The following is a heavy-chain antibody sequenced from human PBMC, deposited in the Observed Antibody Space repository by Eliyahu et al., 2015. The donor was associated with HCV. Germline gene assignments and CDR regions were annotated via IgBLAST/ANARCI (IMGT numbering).Heavy chain of an antibody. J-gene: IGHJ4*02. D-gene: IGHD3-16*01. CDR3: AILSSSYPDY. CDR1: GGSFSGYW. V-gene: IGHV4-34*01. Sequence: QVQLQQWGAGLLKPSETLSLTCAIYGGSFSGYWSTWIRQSPGKGLEWIGEITHGGSTSYNPSLKSRVAISIDTSKYQFSLKLNSVTAADTAVXYCAILSSSYPDYWGQGTLVTVSS. CDR2: ITHGGST.